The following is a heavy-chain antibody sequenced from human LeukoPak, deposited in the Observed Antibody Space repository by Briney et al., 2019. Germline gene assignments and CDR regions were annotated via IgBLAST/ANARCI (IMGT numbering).Heavy chain of an antibody. CDR1: GFTFDDYA. V-gene: IGHV3-9*01. Sequence: GGSLRLSCAASGFTFDDYAMHWVRQAPGKGLEWVSGISWNSGSIGYADSVKGRFTISRDNAKNSLYLQMNSLRAEDTALYYCAKGGADLDYWGQGTLVTVSS. CDR2: ISWNSGSI. D-gene: IGHD1-26*01. J-gene: IGHJ4*02. CDR3: AKGGADLDY.